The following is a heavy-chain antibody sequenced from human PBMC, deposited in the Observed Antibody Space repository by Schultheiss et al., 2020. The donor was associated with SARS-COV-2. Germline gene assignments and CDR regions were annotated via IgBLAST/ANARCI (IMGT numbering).Heavy chain of an antibody. V-gene: IGHV4-59*01. J-gene: IGHJ2*01. CDR3: ARGDSSGYYLESSYWYFDL. D-gene: IGHD3-22*01. CDR2: IYYSGST. CDR1: GGSISSYY. Sequence: SETLSLTCTVSGGSISSYYWSWIRQPPGKGLEWIGYIYYSGSTNYNPSLKSRVTISVDTSKNQFSLKLSSVTAADTAVYYCARGDSSGYYLESSYWYFDLWGRGTLGTGSS.